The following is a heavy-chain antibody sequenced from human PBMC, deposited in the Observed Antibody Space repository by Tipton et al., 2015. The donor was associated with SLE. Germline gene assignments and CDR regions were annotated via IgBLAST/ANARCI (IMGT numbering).Heavy chain of an antibody. CDR3: ARRVDFWSYWFFDI. V-gene: IGHV4-34*01. D-gene: IGHD3-3*01. Sequence: AGLVKPSETLSLICAVSGGSFSGNYLNWIRQSPGKGLEWIGEINHSGGTNYNPSLKSRVTISVDKNEVSLKVRFVTAADTAVYYCARRVDFWSYWFFDIWGRGTPVSVSS. CDR1: GGSFSGNY. CDR2: INHSGGT. J-gene: IGHJ2*01.